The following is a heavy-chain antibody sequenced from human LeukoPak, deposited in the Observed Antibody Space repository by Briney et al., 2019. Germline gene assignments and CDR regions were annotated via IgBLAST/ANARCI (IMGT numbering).Heavy chain of an antibody. V-gene: IGHV3-9*01. Sequence: PGGSLRLSCAASGFTFDDYAMHWVRQAPGKGLEWVSGISWNSGSIGYADSVKGRFTISRDNAKHSLYLQMDNLRTEDTAMYYCARDPDYYDSRVVDFWGQGTRVTVSS. CDR2: ISWNSGSI. J-gene: IGHJ4*02. CDR3: ARDPDYYDSRVVDF. D-gene: IGHD3-22*01. CDR1: GFTFDDYA.